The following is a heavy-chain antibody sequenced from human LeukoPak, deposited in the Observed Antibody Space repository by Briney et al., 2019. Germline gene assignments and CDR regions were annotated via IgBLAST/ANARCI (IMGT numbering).Heavy chain of an antibody. V-gene: IGHV4-38-2*01. Sequence: SETLSLACAVSGYSIRGDDYWGWIRQSPGKGLEWIGSIYHSGSTHYNPSLKSRATISVDTSKNQFSLKLNSVTAADTAVYYGARNRSVTTTPGFDHWGQGTLVTVSS. D-gene: IGHD4-17*01. J-gene: IGHJ4*02. CDR2: IYHSGST. CDR1: GYSIRGDDY. CDR3: ARNRSVTTTPGFDH.